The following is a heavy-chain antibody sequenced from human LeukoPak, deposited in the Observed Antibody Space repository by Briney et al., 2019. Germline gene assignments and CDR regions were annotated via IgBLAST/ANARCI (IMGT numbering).Heavy chain of an antibody. CDR2: IYYSGST. Sequence: FETLRLTCTVSGGFISSSSYYWGCIRQPPGKGLEWIGSIYYSGSTYYNPSLKSRVTISVDTSKNQFSLKLSSVTAADTAVYYCARRARDTGMAGSDCWGHGILVSVPS. V-gene: IGHV4-39*01. CDR3: ARRARDTGMAGSDC. CDR1: GGFISSSSYY. D-gene: IGHD5-18*01. J-gene: IGHJ4*01.